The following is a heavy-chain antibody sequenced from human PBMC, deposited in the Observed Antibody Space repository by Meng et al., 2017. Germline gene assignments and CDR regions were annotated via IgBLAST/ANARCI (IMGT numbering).Heavy chain of an antibody. J-gene: IGHJ4*02. CDR3: ASMGY. V-gene: IGHV3-30*01. CDR2: ISYDGSNK. CDR1: GFIFSTYA. D-gene: IGHD3-10*01. Sequence: QVQLVGSGGGMVQPGRSLRLSCAASGFIFSTYAMHWVRQAPGKGLEWVAVISYDGSNKYYADSVKGRFTTSRDNSKNTLYLQMNSLRAEDTAVYYCASMGYWGQGTLVTVSS.